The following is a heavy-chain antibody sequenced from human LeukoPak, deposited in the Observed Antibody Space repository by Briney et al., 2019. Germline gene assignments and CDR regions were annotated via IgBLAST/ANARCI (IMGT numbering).Heavy chain of an antibody. CDR1: GGSFSSGGYY. D-gene: IGHD2-21*02. V-gene: IGHV4-31*03. Sequence: SETLSLTCTVSGGSFSSGGYYWSWIRQYPGKGLEWIGYIYSSGSTYYNPSLKSRVTVSVDMSKNEFSLTLSSVTAADTAVYYCASLNSKRAYCSDGCRPLFNYWGQGTLVTVSS. J-gene: IGHJ4*02. CDR3: ASLNSKRAYCSDGCRPLFNY. CDR2: IYSSGST.